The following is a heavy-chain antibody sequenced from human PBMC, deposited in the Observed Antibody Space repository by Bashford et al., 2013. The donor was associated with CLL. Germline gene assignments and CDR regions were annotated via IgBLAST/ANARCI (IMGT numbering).Heavy chain of an antibody. D-gene: IGHD3-22*01. CDR2: IYPGDSDT. J-gene: IGHJ4*02. Sequence: GESLKISCKGSGYSFTSYWIGWVRQMPGKGLEWMGIIYPGDSDTTYSPSFQGQVTISADKSISTAYLQWSSLKASDTAMYYCARLEYYYDSSGYFPIDYWGQGTLVTVSS. V-gene: IGHV5-51*01. CDR3: ARLEYYYDSSGYFPIDY. CDR1: GYSFTSYW.